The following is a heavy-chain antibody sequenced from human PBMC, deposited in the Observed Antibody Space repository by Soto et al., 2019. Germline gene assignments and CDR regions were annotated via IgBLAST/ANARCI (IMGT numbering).Heavy chain of an antibody. Sequence: ASVKVSCKASGGTFSSYAISWVRQAPGQGLEWMGGIIPIFGTANYAQKFQGRVTNTADESTSTAYMELSSLRSEDTAVYYCARGVHGSEQYYYGMDVWGQGTTVTVSS. J-gene: IGHJ6*02. CDR3: ARGVHGSEQYYYGMDV. CDR1: GGTFSSYA. D-gene: IGHD3-10*01. CDR2: IIPIFGTA. V-gene: IGHV1-69*13.